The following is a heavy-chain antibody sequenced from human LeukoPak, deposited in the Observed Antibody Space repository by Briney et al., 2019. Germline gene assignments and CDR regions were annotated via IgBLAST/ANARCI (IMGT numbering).Heavy chain of an antibody. CDR3: TRALRHTSSSGWFDP. CDR1: GYTFTNYY. J-gene: IGHJ5*02. V-gene: IGHV1-2*02. CDR2: VDPNNGAT. Sequence: GASVKVSCKTSGYTFTNYYIHWVRQAPGQGLEWMGWVDPNNGATNYARKLQGRVTMTRDTSVSTVYMELSRLTSGDTAVYYCTRALRHTSSSGWFDPWGQGSLVTVSS. D-gene: IGHD6-6*01.